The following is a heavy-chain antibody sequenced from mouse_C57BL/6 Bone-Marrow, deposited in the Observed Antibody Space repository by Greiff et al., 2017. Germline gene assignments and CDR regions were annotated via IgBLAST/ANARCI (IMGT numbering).Heavy chain of an antibody. CDR3: ARPYYYGSIPYAMDY. CDR1: GYTFTDYY. V-gene: IGHV1-76*01. J-gene: IGHJ4*01. D-gene: IGHD1-1*01. CDR2: IYPGSGNT. Sequence: QVQLQQSGAELVRPGASVKLSCKASGYTFTDYYINWVKQRPGQGLEWISRIYPGSGNTYYNEKFKGKATLTAEKSSSTAYMQLSSLTSEDSAVYFCARPYYYGSIPYAMDYWGQGTSVTVSS.